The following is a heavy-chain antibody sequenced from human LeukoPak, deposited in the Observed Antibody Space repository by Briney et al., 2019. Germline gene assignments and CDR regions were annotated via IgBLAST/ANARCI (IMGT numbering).Heavy chain of an antibody. CDR3: ATRGYFSPFDY. Sequence: PGGSLRLSCAASGFTFSGSGMHWVRQAPGKGLEWVAFISYDGSNKKYADSVKGRFTISRDNSQNTLYLQMNSLRAEDTAVYYCATRGYFSPFDYWGQGTLVTVSS. J-gene: IGHJ4*02. D-gene: IGHD3-10*01. CDR2: ISYDGSNK. V-gene: IGHV3-30*03. CDR1: GFTFSGSG.